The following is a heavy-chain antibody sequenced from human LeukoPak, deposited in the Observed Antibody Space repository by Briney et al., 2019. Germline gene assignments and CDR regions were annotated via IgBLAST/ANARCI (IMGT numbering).Heavy chain of an antibody. CDR1: GGSISSGSYY. CDR2: IYTSGST. V-gene: IGHV4-61*02. J-gene: IGHJ6*02. D-gene: IGHD3-3*01. CDR3: ASDEPGRITIFGVGGGYYYYGMDV. Sequence: PSQTLSLTCTVSGGSISSGSYYWSWLRQPAGTGLEWIGRIYTSGSTNYNPSLKSRITISVDTSKNQFSLKRSSVTAADTVVYYCASDEPGRITIFGVGGGYYYYGMDVWGQGTTVTVSS.